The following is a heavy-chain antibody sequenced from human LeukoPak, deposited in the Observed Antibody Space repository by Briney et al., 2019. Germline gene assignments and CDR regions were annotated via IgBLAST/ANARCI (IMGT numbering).Heavy chain of an antibody. CDR2: IFYSGST. Sequence: SETLSLTCTVSGGSISSSNYYWGWIRQPPGKGLEWIGSIFYSGSTYYNPSLKSRVTISVGTSKKQFSLKLNSVTAADTAVYYCARDLRVVVTAIFDFWGQGTLVTVSS. CDR1: GGSISSSNYY. J-gene: IGHJ4*02. D-gene: IGHD2-21*02. V-gene: IGHV4-39*07. CDR3: ARDLRVVVTAIFDF.